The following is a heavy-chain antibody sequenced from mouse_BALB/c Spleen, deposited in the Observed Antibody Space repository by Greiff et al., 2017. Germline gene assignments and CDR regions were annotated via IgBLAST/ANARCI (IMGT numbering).Heavy chain of an antibody. D-gene: IGHD1-1*01. CDR1: GYTFTSYT. CDR3: ARSDYGSRDY. V-gene: IGHV1-4*01. J-gene: IGHJ2*01. CDR2: INPSSGYT. Sequence: VQLQQSGAELARPGASVKMSCKASGYTFTSYTMHWVKQRPGQGLEWIGYINPSSGYTNYNQKFKDKATLTVDKSSSTAYMQLSSLTSEDSAVYYCARSDYGSRDYWGQGTTLTVSS.